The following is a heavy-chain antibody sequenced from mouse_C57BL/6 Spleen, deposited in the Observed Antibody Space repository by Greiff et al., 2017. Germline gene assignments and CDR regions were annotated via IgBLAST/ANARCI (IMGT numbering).Heavy chain of an antibody. CDR3: ARDRDYYCSSWAMDD. CDR1: GFTFSDYY. D-gene: IGHD1-1*01. CDR2: INYDGSST. V-gene: IGHV5-16*01. J-gene: IGHJ4*01. Sequence: EVQLQESEGGLVQPGRSMKLSCTASGFTFSDYYMAWVRQVPEKGLEWVANINYDGSSTYYMDSLKSRFIISRDNAKNILYLQMSSLKSEDTATYYCARDRDYYCSSWAMDDWGQGTSVTGSS.